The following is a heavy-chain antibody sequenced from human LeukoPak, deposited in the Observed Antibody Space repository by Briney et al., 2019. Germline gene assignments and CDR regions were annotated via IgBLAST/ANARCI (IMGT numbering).Heavy chain of an antibody. CDR1: GFSFRSYG. V-gene: IGHV3-30*18. J-gene: IGHJ5*01. CDR3: AKGESITSAWFDS. CDR2: ISSDEINE. Sequence: GGSLRLSCAASGFSFRSYGMHWVRQAPGKGLEWVAVISSDEINEYYADSVKGRFTISRDNSKNTLYLQVNSLRGEDTAVYYCAKGESITSAWFDSWGQGTLVTVSS. D-gene: IGHD5-24*01.